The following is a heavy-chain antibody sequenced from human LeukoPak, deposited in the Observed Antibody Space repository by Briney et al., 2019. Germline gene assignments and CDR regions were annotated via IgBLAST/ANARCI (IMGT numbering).Heavy chain of an antibody. V-gene: IGHV1-69*05. CDR2: IIPIFGTA. CDR1: GGTFSSYA. D-gene: IGHD2-21*01. J-gene: IGHJ1*01. CDR3: ARGPPGYCGGDPCAEYFQH. Sequence: SVKVSCKASGGTFSSYAISWVRQAPGQGLEWMGGIIPIFGTANYAQKFQGRVTITTDESTSTAYMELSSLRSEDTAVYYCARGPPGYCGGDPCAEYFQHWGQGTLVTVSS.